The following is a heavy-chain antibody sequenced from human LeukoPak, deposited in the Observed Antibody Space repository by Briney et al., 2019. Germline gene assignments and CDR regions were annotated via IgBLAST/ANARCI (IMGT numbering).Heavy chain of an antibody. CDR2: ISAYNGNT. D-gene: IGHD2-2*01. J-gene: IGHJ4*02. V-gene: IGHV1-18*01. Sequence: ASVKVSCKASGYTFTTYSITWVRQAPGQGLEWMRWISAYNGNTNYAQKFQGRVTMTTDTSTSTAYMELRSLGSDDTAVYYCVRDRCSSTSCYDDYWGQGTLVTVSS. CDR1: GYTFTTYS. CDR3: VRDRCSSTSCYDDY.